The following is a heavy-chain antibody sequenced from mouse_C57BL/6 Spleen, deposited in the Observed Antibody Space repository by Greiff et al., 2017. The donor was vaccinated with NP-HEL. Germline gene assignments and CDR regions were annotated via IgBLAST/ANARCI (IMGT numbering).Heavy chain of an antibody. D-gene: IGHD1-1*01. CDR1: GYTFTSYW. J-gene: IGHJ1*03. V-gene: IGHV1-69*01. CDR3: ERHYGSQYFDV. Sequence: QVQLQQPGAELVMPGASVKLSCKASGYTFTSYWMHWVKQRPGQGLEWIGEIDPSDSYTNYNQKFKGKSTLTVDKSSSTAYMQLSSLTSEDSAVYYCERHYGSQYFDVWGTGTTVTVSS. CDR2: IDPSDSYT.